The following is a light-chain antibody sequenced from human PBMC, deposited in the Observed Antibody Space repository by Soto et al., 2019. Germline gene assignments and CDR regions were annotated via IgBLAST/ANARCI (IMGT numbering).Light chain of an antibody. Sequence: DVLMTQSPSSLSASVGDRVTITCRASQPIDSYLSWYQQKPGKAPILLIFDASSLQSGVPSRFSGSGSGTDFTLTIRSLQPEDSATYYCLQTYITPRTFGQGTKVEI. CDR1: QPIDSY. J-gene: IGKJ1*01. CDR2: DAS. CDR3: LQTYITPRT. V-gene: IGKV1-39*01.